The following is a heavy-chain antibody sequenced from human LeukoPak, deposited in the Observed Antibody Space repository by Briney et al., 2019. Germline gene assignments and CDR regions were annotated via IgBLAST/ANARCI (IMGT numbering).Heavy chain of an antibody. CDR1: GGSISSSGYY. CDR2: FYYSGIT. Sequence: SETLSLTCTVSGGSISSSGYYWGWIRQPPGKGLEWIGSFYYSGITYYNPSLKSRVTISVDRSKNQFSLKLSSVTAADTAVYYCARLAPAAGTVWSWFDPWGQGTLVTVSS. D-gene: IGHD6-13*01. J-gene: IGHJ5*02. CDR3: ARLAPAAGTVWSWFDP. V-gene: IGHV4-39*07.